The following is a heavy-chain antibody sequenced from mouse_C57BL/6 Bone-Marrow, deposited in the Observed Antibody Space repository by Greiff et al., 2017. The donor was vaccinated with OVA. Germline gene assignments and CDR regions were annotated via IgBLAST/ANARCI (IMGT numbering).Heavy chain of an antibody. D-gene: IGHD3-2*02. Sequence: QVQLQQPGAELVKPGASVKLSCKASGYTFTSYWMQWVKQRPGQGLEWIGEIDPSDSYTNYTQKFKGKATLTVDTSSSTAYMQLSSLTSEDSAFYYCARQTAQATWFAYWGQGTLVTVSA. CDR2: IDPSDSYT. J-gene: IGHJ3*01. CDR1: GYTFTSYW. V-gene: IGHV1-50*01. CDR3: ARQTAQATWFAY.